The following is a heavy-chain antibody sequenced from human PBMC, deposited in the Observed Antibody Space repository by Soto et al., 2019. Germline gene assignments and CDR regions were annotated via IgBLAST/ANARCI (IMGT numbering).Heavy chain of an antibody. CDR3: AKQVRATGSSSNYFDS. Sequence: PGGSLRLSCAASGFTFSSYGMSWVRQAPGKGLEWVSAISGGGGSTYYADSVKGRFTISRDNSKNTLYLQMNGLRAEDTAVYYCAKQVRATGSSSNYFDSWGQGTLVTVSS. CDR2: ISGGGGST. V-gene: IGHV3-23*01. D-gene: IGHD6-6*01. CDR1: GFTFSSYG. J-gene: IGHJ4*02.